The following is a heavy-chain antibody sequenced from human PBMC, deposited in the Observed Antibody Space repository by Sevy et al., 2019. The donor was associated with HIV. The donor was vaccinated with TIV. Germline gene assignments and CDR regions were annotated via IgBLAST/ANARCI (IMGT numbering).Heavy chain of an antibody. CDR3: ARASGGDRLDYYGMDV. CDR2: IYHGGST. J-gene: IGHJ6*02. Sequence: SETLSLTCVVSNFSISSGYYWGWIRQPPGKRLEWIGNIYHGGSTYYNPSLKSRVTISVDTSKNHFSMRLGSVTAADTAVYYCARASGGDRLDYYGMDVWGQGTTVTVSS. V-gene: IGHV4-38-2*01. D-gene: IGHD2-21*02. CDR1: NFSISSGYY.